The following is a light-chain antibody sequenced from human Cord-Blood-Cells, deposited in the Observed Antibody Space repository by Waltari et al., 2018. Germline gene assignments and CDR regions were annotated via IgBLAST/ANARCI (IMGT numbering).Light chain of an antibody. J-gene: IGLJ1*01. CDR2: QDS. V-gene: IGLV3-1*01. CDR1: KWGDKY. Sequence: SYELTQPPSVSVSPGKTASITCSGDKWGDKYACWYQQKPGQYPVLVIYQDSKRPSGIPERFSGSNSGNTATLTISGTQAMDEADYYCQAWDSSTYVFGTGTKVTVL. CDR3: QAWDSSTYV.